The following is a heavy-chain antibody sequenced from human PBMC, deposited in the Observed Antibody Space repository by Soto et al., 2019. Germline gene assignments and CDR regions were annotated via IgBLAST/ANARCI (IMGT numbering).Heavy chain of an antibody. D-gene: IGHD1-26*01. Sequence: PGGSLRLSCAASGFTFGSYAMSWVRQAPGKGLEWVSGISASGGRTYYADSVKGRFTISRDNSKNTMYLQMNSLRVEDTAVYKCAKDWDLLRAFDLWGQGTMVTVSS. V-gene: IGHV3-23*01. CDR2: ISASGGRT. J-gene: IGHJ3*01. CDR3: AKDWDLLRAFDL. CDR1: GFTFGSYA.